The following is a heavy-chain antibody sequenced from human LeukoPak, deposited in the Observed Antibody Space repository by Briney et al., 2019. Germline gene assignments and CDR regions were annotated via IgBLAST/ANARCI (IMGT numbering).Heavy chain of an antibody. CDR3: ATVAVVRGVTFFDY. CDR1: SGSINSYY. J-gene: IGHJ4*02. V-gene: IGHV4-59*12. D-gene: IGHD3-10*01. CDR2: TFYSGSN. Sequence: SETLSLTCTVSSGSINSYYWTWIRKPPGKGLEWIGNTFYSGSNNYNPSLMSRVSISVDTSKNQVSLNLNSVTAADTAVYYCATVAVVRGVTFFDYWGQGTLVTVSS.